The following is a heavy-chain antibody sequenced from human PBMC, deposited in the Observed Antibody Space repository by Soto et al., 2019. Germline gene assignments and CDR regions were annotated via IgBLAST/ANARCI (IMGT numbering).Heavy chain of an antibody. J-gene: IGHJ1*01. D-gene: IGHD6-13*01. Sequence: GGSLRLSCEASGFTFESYWMSWVRQAPGKGLEWVANIKQEGNEKYYVDSVKGRFTISRDNAKNSLYLQMNSLRVEDTAIYYCARVHKASSSWSDWGQGALVTVSS. CDR3: ARVHKASSSWSD. V-gene: IGHV3-7*01. CDR1: GFTFESYW. CDR2: IKQEGNEK.